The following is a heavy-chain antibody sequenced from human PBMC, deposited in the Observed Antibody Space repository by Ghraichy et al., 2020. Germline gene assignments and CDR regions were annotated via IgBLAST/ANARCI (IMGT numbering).Heavy chain of an antibody. CDR2: ISGSGGST. CDR3: AKVVDYYGSGSYPDY. Sequence: GESLNISCAASGFTFSSYAMSWVRQAPGKGLEWVSAISGSGGSTYYADSVKGRFTISRDNSKNTLYLQMNSLRAEDTAVYYCAKVVDYYGSGSYPDYWGQGTLVTVSS. D-gene: IGHD3-10*01. J-gene: IGHJ4*02. V-gene: IGHV3-23*01. CDR1: GFTFSSYA.